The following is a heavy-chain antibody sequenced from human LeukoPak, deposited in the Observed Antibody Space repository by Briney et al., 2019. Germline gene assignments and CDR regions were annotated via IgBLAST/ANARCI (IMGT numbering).Heavy chain of an antibody. Sequence: PSETPSLTCTVSGGPISSYYWSWIRQPPGKGLEWIGYIHYSGSTNYNPSLKSRVTISVDTSKNQFSLKLSSVTAADTAVYYCARGDERIAAAGTFDYWGQGTLVTVSS. CDR1: GGPISSYY. CDR3: ARGDERIAAAGTFDY. CDR2: IHYSGST. J-gene: IGHJ4*02. V-gene: IGHV4-59*01. D-gene: IGHD6-13*01.